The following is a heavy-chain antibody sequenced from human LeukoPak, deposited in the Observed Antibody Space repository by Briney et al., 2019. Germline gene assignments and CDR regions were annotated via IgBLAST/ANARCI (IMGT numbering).Heavy chain of an antibody. D-gene: IGHD3-22*01. CDR3: ARGPTYYYDSSGYYGFDY. CDR1: GGSFSGYY. V-gene: IGHV4-34*01. Sequence: SETLSLTCAVYGGSFSGYYWSWIRQPPGKGLEWIGEINHSGSTNYNPSLKSRVTISVDTSKNQFSLKLSSVTAADTAVYYCARGPTYYYDSSGYYGFDYWGQGTLVTVPS. CDR2: INHSGST. J-gene: IGHJ4*02.